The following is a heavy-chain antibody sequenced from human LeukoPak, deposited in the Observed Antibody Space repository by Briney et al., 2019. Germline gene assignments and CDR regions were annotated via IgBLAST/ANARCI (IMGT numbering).Heavy chain of an antibody. D-gene: IGHD6-6*01. V-gene: IGHV3-30*03. Sequence: PGRSLRLSCAASGFTFSSYAMHWVRQAPGKGLEWVAIISYDGSNKYYADSVKGRFTISRDNSKNTLYLQMNSLRAEDTAVYYCARDKYSSSSYYFDYWGQGTLVTVSS. CDR1: GFTFSSYA. CDR3: ARDKYSSSSYYFDY. J-gene: IGHJ4*02. CDR2: ISYDGSNK.